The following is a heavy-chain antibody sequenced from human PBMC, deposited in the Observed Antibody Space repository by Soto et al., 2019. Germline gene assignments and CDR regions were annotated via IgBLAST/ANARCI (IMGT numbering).Heavy chain of an antibody. CDR1: GGTFSSYT. V-gene: IGHV1-69*02. CDR2: IIPILGIA. CDR3: ARGGGVLRYFDWFRH. J-gene: IGHJ4*02. Sequence: QVQLVQSGAEVKKPGSSVKVSCKASGGTFSSYTISWVRQAPGQGLEWMGRIIPILGIANYAQKFQGRVTITAEKSTSTAYMELRSLRSEDTAVYYCARGGGVLRYFDWFRHWGQGTLVTVSS. D-gene: IGHD3-9*01.